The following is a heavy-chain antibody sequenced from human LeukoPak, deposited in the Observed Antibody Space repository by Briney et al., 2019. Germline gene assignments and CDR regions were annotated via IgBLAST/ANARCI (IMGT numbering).Heavy chain of an antibody. D-gene: IGHD7-27*01. CDR2: IHYTGAT. CDR1: GGSFRGYY. CDR3: ARGVLGPYYFDL. Sequence: SETLSLTCAVYGGSFRGYYWSWIRQPPAKGLEWIGEIHYTGATNYKPSLKSRVTISGDPSKNQVSLRVNSVTAADTAMYYCARGVLGPYYFDLWGRGTLVTVSS. J-gene: IGHJ2*01. V-gene: IGHV4-34*01.